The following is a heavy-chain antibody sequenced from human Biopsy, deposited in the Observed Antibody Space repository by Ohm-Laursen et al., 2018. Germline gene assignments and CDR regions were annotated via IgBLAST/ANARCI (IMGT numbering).Heavy chain of an antibody. D-gene: IGHD3-16*01. CDR2: INPDNGGT. CDR1: GYTFTGHY. J-gene: IGHJ6*02. CDR3: VRSRAGGATWGMDV. Sequence: GASVKVSCKASGYTFTGHYLHWVRQAPGQGLEWMGWINPDNGGTIHAQKFQGRVTVTRDTSISTAYVEVTSLRSDDTAVYYCVRSRAGGATWGMDVWGQGTTVTVSS. V-gene: IGHV1-2*02.